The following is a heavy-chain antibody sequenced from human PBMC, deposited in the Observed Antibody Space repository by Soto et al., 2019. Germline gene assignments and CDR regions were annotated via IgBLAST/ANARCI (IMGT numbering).Heavy chain of an antibody. V-gene: IGHV3-30*01. D-gene: IGHD3-10*01. CDR3: AREVLWSRYFDY. Sequence: SVKGRFTTSRDNSQNTLYLQMNSLRPEDTGVYYCAREVLWSRYFDYWGQGTLVTVSS. J-gene: IGHJ4*02.